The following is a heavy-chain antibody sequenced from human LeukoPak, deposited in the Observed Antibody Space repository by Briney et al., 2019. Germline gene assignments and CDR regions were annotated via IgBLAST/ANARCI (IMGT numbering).Heavy chain of an antibody. CDR2: IKQDGSEK. D-gene: IGHD3-10*01. CDR1: GFTFSPYW. Sequence: GGSLRLSCAASGFTFSPYWMSWVRQAPGMGLEWVANIKQDGSEKYYVDSVKGRFTISRDNAKKSLYLQMNSLRAEDTAVYYCATSVLLWFGTLGYWGQGTLVTVSS. J-gene: IGHJ4*02. CDR3: ATSVLLWFGTLGY. V-gene: IGHV3-7*03.